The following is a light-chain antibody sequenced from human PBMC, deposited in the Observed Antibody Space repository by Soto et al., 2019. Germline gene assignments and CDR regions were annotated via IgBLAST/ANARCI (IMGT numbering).Light chain of an antibody. V-gene: IGLV2-14*01. CDR3: SSYTSSSTLV. CDR2: EVS. Sequence: QSVLTQPRSVSGSPGQSVTFSCTGASSDVGAYNYVSWYQQHPGKAPKLMIYEVSNRPSGVSNRFSGSKSGNTASLTISGLQAEDEADYYCSSYTSSSTLVFGGGTKLTVL. J-gene: IGLJ2*01. CDR1: SSDVGAYNY.